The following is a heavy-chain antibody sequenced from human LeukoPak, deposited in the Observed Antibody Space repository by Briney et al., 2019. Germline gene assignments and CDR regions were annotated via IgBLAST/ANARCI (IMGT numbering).Heavy chain of an antibody. V-gene: IGHV4-34*01. CDR2: INHSGST. CDR3: ARLYGNFDY. D-gene: IGHD2-8*01. CDR1: GGSFSGYY. J-gene: IGHJ4*02. Sequence: PSETLSLTCAVYGGSFSGYYWSWIRQPPGKGLEWIGEINHSGSTNYNPSLKSRVTISVDTSKNQFSLKLSSVTAADTAVYYCARLYGNFDYWGQGTLVTVSS.